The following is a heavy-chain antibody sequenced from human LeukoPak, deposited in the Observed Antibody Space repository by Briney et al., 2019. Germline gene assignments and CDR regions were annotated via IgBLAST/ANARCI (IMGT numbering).Heavy chain of an antibody. D-gene: IGHD2-2*01. CDR3: ARVKSSNTSHRLYYFDY. Sequence: ASVKVSCKASGYTLTSHDINWVRQATGQGLEWMGWMNPNSGNTGYAQKFQGRVTITRNTSISTAYMELSSLRSEDTAVYYCARVKSSNTSHRLYYFDYWGQGSLVTVSS. CDR1: GYTLTSHD. J-gene: IGHJ4*02. CDR2: MNPNSGNT. V-gene: IGHV1-8*03.